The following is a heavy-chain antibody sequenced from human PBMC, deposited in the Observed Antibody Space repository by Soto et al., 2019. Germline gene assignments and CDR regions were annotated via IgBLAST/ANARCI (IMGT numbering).Heavy chain of an antibody. Sequence: GGSLRLSCASSGFTFSSYAMILVRQAPGKGLEWVSSMSGSGSNAYYADSVKGRFTISRDNSKNTVYLQMNSLRAEDTAVYYCAKAYIPRSPYFDYWGQGTLVTVSS. CDR1: GFTFSSYA. J-gene: IGHJ4*02. CDR3: AKAYIPRSPYFDY. D-gene: IGHD2-2*02. CDR2: MSGSGSNA. V-gene: IGHV3-23*01.